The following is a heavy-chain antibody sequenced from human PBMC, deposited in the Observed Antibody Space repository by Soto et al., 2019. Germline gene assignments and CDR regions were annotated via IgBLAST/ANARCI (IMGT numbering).Heavy chain of an antibody. D-gene: IGHD2-15*01. V-gene: IGHV5-51*01. CDR1: GYSFTSYW. CDR3: ARTDEYCSGGSCYSVPFDY. Sequence: GESLKMSCKGSGYSFTSYWIGWVRQMPGKGLEWMGIIYPGDSDTRYSPSFQGQVTISADKSISTAYLQWSSLKASDTAMYYCARTDEYCSGGSCYSVPFDYWGQGTLVTVSS. J-gene: IGHJ4*02. CDR2: IYPGDSDT.